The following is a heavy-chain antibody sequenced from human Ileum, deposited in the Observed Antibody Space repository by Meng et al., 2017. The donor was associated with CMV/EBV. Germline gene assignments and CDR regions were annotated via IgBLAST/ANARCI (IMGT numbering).Heavy chain of an antibody. Sequence: TSGVGVGWIRQPPGKALEWLALIYWNDDKRYSPSLKSRLTITKDTSKNQVVLTMTNMDPVDTATYYCALSNRGYCSSTSCLNWFDPWGQGTLVTSPQ. V-gene: IGHV2-5*01. CDR3: ALSNRGYCSSTSCLNWFDP. J-gene: IGHJ5*02. CDR2: IYWNDDK. CDR1: TSGVG. D-gene: IGHD2-2*01.